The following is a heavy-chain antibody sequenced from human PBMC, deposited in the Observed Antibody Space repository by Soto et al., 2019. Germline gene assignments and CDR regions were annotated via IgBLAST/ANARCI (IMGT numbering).Heavy chain of an antibody. CDR2: FDPEDGET. D-gene: IGHD4-17*01. J-gene: IGHJ4*02. Sequence: GASVKVSCKVSGYTLTELSMHWVRQAPGKGLEWMGGFDPEDGETMYAQKFQGRVTMTEDTSTDTAYMELRSLRSEDTAVYYCGTDILYGDYEDYWGQGTLVTVSS. V-gene: IGHV1-24*01. CDR1: GYTLTELS. CDR3: GTDILYGDYEDY.